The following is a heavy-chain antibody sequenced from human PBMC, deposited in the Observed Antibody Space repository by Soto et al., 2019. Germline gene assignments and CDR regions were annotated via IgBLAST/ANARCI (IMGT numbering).Heavy chain of an antibody. Sequence: GGSLRLSCAASGFTSSSDAMHWVRQAPGKGLEWVAVIGDSGSNKYYADSVKGRFTISRDNSGNTLFLEMYSLRAEDTAVYYCARYIPGVRYYGMDVWGQGTTVTVSS. D-gene: IGHD2-2*01. CDR2: IGDSGSNK. V-gene: IGHV3-30-3*01. J-gene: IGHJ6*02. CDR1: GFTSSSDA. CDR3: ARYIPGVRYYGMDV.